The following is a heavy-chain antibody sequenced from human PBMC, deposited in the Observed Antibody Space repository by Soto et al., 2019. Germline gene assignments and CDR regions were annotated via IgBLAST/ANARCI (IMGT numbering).Heavy chain of an antibody. Sequence: SETLSVTCTVSGDFISSYSWSWSRQPPGKGLEWIGYIHYSGSTNYNPSLKSRVTISVDTSKNQFSLRLSSVTAADTAVYYCARGDFYYDSSGYYGGFAYRGQGTLVTVS. CDR3: ARGDFYYDSSGYYGGFAY. J-gene: IGHJ4*02. CDR1: GDFISSYS. CDR2: IHYSGST. D-gene: IGHD3-22*01. V-gene: IGHV4-59*08.